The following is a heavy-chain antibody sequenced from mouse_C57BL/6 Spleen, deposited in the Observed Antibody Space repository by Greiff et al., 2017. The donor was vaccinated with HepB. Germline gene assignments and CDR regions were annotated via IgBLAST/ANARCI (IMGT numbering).Heavy chain of an antibody. Sequence: EVMLVESGGGLVQPGGSLSLSCAASGFTFTDYYMSWVRQPPGKALEWLGFIRNKANGYTTEYSASVKGRFTISRDNSQSILYLQMNARRAEDSATYYCARWSSTWYAMDYWGQGTSVTVSS. CDR2: IRNKANGYTT. CDR3: ARWSSTWYAMDY. CDR1: GFTFTDYY. J-gene: IGHJ4*01. D-gene: IGHD1-1*01. V-gene: IGHV7-3*01.